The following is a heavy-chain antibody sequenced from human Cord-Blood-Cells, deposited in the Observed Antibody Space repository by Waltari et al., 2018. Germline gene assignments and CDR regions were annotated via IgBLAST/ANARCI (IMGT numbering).Heavy chain of an antibody. D-gene: IGHD3-22*01. Sequence: RQAPGKGLEWVSSISSSSSYIYYADSVKGRFTISRDNAKNSLYLQMNSLRAEDTAVYYCARDSFDYYDSSGYYYFDYWGQGTLVTVSS. CDR3: ARDSFDYYDSSGYYYFDY. CDR2: ISSSSSYI. V-gene: IGHV3-21*01. J-gene: IGHJ4*02.